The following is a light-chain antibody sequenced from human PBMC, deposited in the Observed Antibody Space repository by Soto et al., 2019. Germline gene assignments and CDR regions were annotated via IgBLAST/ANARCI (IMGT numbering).Light chain of an antibody. J-gene: IGLJ1*01. CDR2: DVS. CDR1: SSDVGGYNY. Sequence: LTQPRSVSGSPGQSVTISCTGTSSDVGGYNYVSWYQQHPGKAPKLMIYDVSKRPSGVPDRFSGSKSGNTAPLTISGLQAEDEADYYCCSYAGSYTYVFGTGTKVTVL. V-gene: IGLV2-11*01. CDR3: CSYAGSYTYV.